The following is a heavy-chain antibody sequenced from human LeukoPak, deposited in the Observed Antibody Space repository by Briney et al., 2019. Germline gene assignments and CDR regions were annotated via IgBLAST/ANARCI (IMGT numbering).Heavy chain of an antibody. Sequence: PSETLSLTCTVSGVSISSSNSYWGWIRQPPGKGLEWIGSIYYSGNTYYNASLKSQVSISIDTSENQFSLRLTSVTAADTAVYYCARQTGSGLFILPGGQGTLVTVSS. J-gene: IGHJ4*02. CDR1: GVSISSSNSY. CDR2: IYYSGNT. V-gene: IGHV4-39*01. D-gene: IGHD3/OR15-3a*01. CDR3: ARQTGSGLFILP.